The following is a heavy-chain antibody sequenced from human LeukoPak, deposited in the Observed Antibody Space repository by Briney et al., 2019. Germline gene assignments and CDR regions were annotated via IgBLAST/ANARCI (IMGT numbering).Heavy chain of an antibody. CDR3: ARVLGDIDY. V-gene: IGHV4-34*01. J-gene: IGHJ4*02. D-gene: IGHD5-12*01. CDR2: INHSGST. CDR1: GGSFSGYY. Sequence: KPSETLSHTCALYGGSFSGYYWSCIPQPPGKGLVCRGEINHSGSTNYNPSLKSRVTISVDTSKNQFSLKLSSVTAADTAVYYCARVLGDIDYWGQGTLVTVSS.